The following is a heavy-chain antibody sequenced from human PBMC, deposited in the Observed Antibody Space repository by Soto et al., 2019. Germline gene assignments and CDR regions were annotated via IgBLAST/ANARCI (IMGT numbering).Heavy chain of an antibody. CDR1: GGSISSGGYY. Sequence: PSETLSLTCTVSGGSISSGGYYWSWIRQHPGKGLEWIGYIYYSGSTYYNPSLKSRVTISVDTSKNQFSLKLSSVTAADTAVYYCARDQRGYCSGGSCYLAGYYYGMDVWGQGTKVTVPS. D-gene: IGHD2-15*01. V-gene: IGHV4-31*03. CDR3: ARDQRGYCSGGSCYLAGYYYGMDV. CDR2: IYYSGST. J-gene: IGHJ6*02.